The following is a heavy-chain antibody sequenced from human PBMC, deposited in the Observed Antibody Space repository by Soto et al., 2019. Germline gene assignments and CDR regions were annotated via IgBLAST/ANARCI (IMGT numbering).Heavy chain of an antibody. Sequence: GGSLRLSCAASGFTFSSYAMSWVRQAPGKGLEWVSAISGSGGSKYYEDSVKGRFTISRDNSKNTLYLQMNSLRHEDTAVYYCAKDINERDLWLAISPDAFDIWGQGTMVTVSS. CDR3: AKDINERDLWLAISPDAFDI. CDR2: ISGSGGSK. CDR1: GFTFSSYA. J-gene: IGHJ3*02. D-gene: IGHD3-22*01. V-gene: IGHV3-23*01.